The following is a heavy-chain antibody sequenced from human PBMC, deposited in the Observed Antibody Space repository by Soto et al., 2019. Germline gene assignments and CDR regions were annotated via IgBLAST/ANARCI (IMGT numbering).Heavy chain of an antibody. J-gene: IGHJ4*02. Sequence: QVQLVQSGAEVKKPGASVTVSCKASGYTFSSDGISWVRQAPGQGLEWMGWISAYNGNTNYAQKLQGRVTMTTDTSTSTAYMEVMSLRSDDTAVYYCAISIAAAGDLDYWCQGTLVTVSS. CDR2: ISAYNGNT. D-gene: IGHD6-13*01. V-gene: IGHV1-18*01. CDR1: GYTFSSDG. CDR3: AISIAAAGDLDY.